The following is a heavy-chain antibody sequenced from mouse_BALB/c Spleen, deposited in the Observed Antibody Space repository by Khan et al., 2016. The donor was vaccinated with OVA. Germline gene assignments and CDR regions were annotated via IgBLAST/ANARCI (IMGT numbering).Heavy chain of an antibody. CDR3: ARKNYYGYAMDY. CDR2: IIYVGST. Sequence: EVKLQESGPGLVKPSQSLSLTCTVTGYSITSDYAWDWIRQFPGNKLEWMGYIIYVGSTSYNPSLKSRISITRDTSKNQFFLQLNSVTTEDTATYYCARKNYYGYAMDYWGQGTSVTVSS. D-gene: IGHD1-1*01. V-gene: IGHV3-2*02. J-gene: IGHJ4*01. CDR1: GYSITSDYA.